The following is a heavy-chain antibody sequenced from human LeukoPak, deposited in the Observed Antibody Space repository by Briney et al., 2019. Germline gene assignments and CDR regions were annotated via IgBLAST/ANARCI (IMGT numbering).Heavy chain of an antibody. J-gene: IGHJ6*03. CDR3: AKVVPAAEAYYYYYMDV. CDR2: IRYDGSNK. D-gene: IGHD2-2*01. Sequence: GGSLRLSCEASGFTFRSYAMTWVRQAPGKGLEWVAFIRYDGSNKYYADSVKGRFTISRDNSKNTLYLQMNSLRAEDTAVYYCAKVVPAAEAYYYYYMDVWGKGTTVTVSS. CDR1: GFTFRSYA. V-gene: IGHV3-30*02.